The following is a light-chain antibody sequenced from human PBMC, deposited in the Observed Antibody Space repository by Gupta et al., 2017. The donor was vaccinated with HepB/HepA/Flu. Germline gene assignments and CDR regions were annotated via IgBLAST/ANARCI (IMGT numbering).Light chain of an antibody. J-gene: IGLJ2*01. CDR2: DVS. V-gene: IGLV2-14*03. Sequence: QSALTQPASVSGSPGQSITISCTGTSSDVGGYNYVSWYQQHPGKVPKLMIYDVSNRPSGVSKRFSGSKSGNTASLTLSGLQAEDEADYYCSSYTTTTTVVFGGGTKLTVL. CDR3: SSYTTTTTVV. CDR1: SSDVGGYNY.